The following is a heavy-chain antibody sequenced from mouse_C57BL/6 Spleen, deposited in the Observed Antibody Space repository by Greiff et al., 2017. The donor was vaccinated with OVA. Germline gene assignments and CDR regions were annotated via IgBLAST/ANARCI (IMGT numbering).Heavy chain of an antibody. D-gene: IGHD1-1*01. CDR1: GYAFSSSW. CDR2: IYPGDGDT. Sequence: VQLQQSGPELVKPGASVKISCKASGYAFSSSWMNWVKQRPGKGLEWIGRIYPGDGDTNYNGKFKGKATLTADKSSSTAYMQHSSLTSEDSAVYFCARGYYGSSYDDAMDYWGQGTSVTVSS. CDR3: ARGYYGSSYDDAMDY. V-gene: IGHV1-82*01. J-gene: IGHJ4*01.